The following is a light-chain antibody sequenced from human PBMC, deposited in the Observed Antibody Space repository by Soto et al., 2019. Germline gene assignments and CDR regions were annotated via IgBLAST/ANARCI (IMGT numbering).Light chain of an antibody. V-gene: IGKV3-11*01. J-gene: IGKJ5*01. CDR3: QQYGTSEII. CDR1: QSVSSY. CDR2: DAS. Sequence: EIVLTQSPATLSLSPGERATLSCTASQSVSSYLAWYQQKPGQAPRLLIYDASNRATGIPARFSGSGSATDFTLTISSLEPEDFAVFYCQQYGTSEIIFGQGTRLEIK.